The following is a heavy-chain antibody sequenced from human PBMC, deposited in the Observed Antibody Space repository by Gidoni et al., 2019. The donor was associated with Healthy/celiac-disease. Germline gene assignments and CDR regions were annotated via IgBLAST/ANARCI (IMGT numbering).Heavy chain of an antibody. CDR2: INHSGST. J-gene: IGHJ5*02. Sequence: QVQLQQWGAGLLKPSETLSLTCAVYGGSFSGYYWSWIRQPPGKGLEWIGEINHSGSTNYNPSLKSRVTISVDTSKNQFSLKLSSVTAADTAVYYCARGHIAAAGTKWRWFDPWGQGTLVTVSS. D-gene: IGHD6-13*01. CDR1: GGSFSGYY. CDR3: ARGHIAAAGTKWRWFDP. V-gene: IGHV4-34*01.